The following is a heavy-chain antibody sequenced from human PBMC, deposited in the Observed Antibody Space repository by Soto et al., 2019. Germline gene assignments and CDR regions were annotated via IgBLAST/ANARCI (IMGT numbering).Heavy chain of an antibody. Sequence: GESLKIYCAASGFTVSSNYMSWVRQGPGKGLEWVSVIESGGTTRYADSVKGRFTISRDSSKNPLYLQMDSLRADDTAVYYCARDFAIAARRSRWFDPWGQGTLVTVSS. CDR3: ARDFAIAARRSRWFDP. CDR1: GFTVSSNY. V-gene: IGHV3-53*01. CDR2: IESGGTT. J-gene: IGHJ5*02. D-gene: IGHD6-6*01.